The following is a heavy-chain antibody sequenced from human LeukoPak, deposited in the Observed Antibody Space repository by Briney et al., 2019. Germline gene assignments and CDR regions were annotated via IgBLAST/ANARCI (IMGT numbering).Heavy chain of an antibody. CDR1: GGSISSGSYY. CDR2: IYTSGAT. V-gene: IGHV4-61*09. J-gene: IGHJ4*02. CDR3: ARTGGGVGWFGTIDS. Sequence: PSQTLSLTCTVSGGSISSGSYYWTWIRQPAGKGLEWIGHIYTSGATSYNPSLQSRVTISVDTSKHEFSLKLTSLTAADMAVYYCARTGGGVGWFGTIDSWGQGTLVTVSS. D-gene: IGHD1-14*01.